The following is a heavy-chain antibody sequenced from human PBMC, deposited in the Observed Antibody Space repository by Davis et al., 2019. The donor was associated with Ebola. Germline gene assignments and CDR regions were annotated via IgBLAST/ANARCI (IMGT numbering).Heavy chain of an antibody. J-gene: IGHJ3*02. CDR1: GYTFTNYY. D-gene: IGHD5-12*01. CDR2: INPNDGRT. V-gene: IGHV1-46*03. Sequence: ASVKVSCKASGYTFTNYYMHWVRQAPGQGLEWMGMINPNDGRTIYAQKFQGRATVTRDTSTTTVYMDLSSPRSEDTALYYCTTPGGQDSGYDVFDIWGQGTMVTVSS. CDR3: TTPGGQDSGYDVFDI.